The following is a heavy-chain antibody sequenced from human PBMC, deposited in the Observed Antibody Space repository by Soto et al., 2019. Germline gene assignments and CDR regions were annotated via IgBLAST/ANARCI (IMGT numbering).Heavy chain of an antibody. CDR3: ATYGALTGYYYGMDV. CDR1: GYSFTSYW. CDR2: IDPSDSYT. D-gene: IGHD1-26*01. V-gene: IGHV5-10-1*01. Sequence: GESLKISCKGSGYSFTSYWISWARQMPGKGLEWMGRIDPSDSYTNYSPSFQGHVTISADRSISTAYLQWSSLKASDTAMYYCATYGALTGYYYGMDVWGQGTTVTVSS. J-gene: IGHJ6*02.